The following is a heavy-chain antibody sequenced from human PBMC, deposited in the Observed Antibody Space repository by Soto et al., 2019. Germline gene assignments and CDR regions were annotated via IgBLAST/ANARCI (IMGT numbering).Heavy chain of an antibody. CDR2: IYPGDSDT. V-gene: IGHV5-51*01. CDR3: ARHPLSHGSGRSFDY. CDR1: VYSFTSYW. J-gene: IGHJ4*02. D-gene: IGHD3-10*01. Sequence: GESLKISCKGSVYSFTSYWIGWVRQMPGKGLEWMGIIYPGDSDTRYSPSFQGQVTISADKSISTAYLQWSSLKASDTAMYYCARHPLSHGSGRSFDYWGRGTLVTVSS.